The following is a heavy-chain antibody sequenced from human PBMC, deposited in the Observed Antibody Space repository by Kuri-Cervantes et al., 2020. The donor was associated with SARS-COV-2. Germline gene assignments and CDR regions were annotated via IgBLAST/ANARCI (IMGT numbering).Heavy chain of an antibody. D-gene: IGHD3-22*01. CDR1: GESVSSNSAA. CDR3: AREQISLIVLQSGTIAI. Sequence: SETLSLTCAISGESVSSNSAAWDWIRQSPSRGLEWLGRTYYNSQWYTDYSPSVKSRIIIRSDTSKNHVSLQLNSVTPEDTAVYYCAREQISLIVLQSGTIAIWGQGTMVTVSS. V-gene: IGHV6-1*01. J-gene: IGHJ3*02. CDR2: TYYNSQWYT.